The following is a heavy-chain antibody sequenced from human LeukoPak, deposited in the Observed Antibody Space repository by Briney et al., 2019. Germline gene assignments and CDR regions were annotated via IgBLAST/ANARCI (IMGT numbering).Heavy chain of an antibody. Sequence: SXXLSLTCTVSGGSISSYYSSWIRQPAGKGLEWIGRIYTRGSTNYNPSLTSGVTISFDASNNQFSLKLNSVAAADTAVYYCARVGSNGWFEDYWGQGTLVTVSS. CDR1: GGSISSYY. CDR2: IYTRGST. CDR3: ARVGSNGWFEDY. D-gene: IGHD6-19*01. J-gene: IGHJ4*02. V-gene: IGHV4-4*07.